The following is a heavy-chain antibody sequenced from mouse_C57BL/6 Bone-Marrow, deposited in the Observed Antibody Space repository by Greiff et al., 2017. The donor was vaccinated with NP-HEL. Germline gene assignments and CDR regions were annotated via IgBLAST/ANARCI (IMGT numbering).Heavy chain of an antibody. CDR1: GYTFTSYW. Sequence: QVQLQQPGAELVKPGASVKLSCKASGYTFTSYWMHWVKQRPGQGLEWIGMIHPNSGSTNYNEKFKSKATLTVDKSSSTAYMQLSSLTSEDSAVYYCAREDAWDAMDYWGQGTSVTVSS. V-gene: IGHV1-64*01. CDR2: IHPNSGST. CDR3: AREDAWDAMDY. J-gene: IGHJ4*01.